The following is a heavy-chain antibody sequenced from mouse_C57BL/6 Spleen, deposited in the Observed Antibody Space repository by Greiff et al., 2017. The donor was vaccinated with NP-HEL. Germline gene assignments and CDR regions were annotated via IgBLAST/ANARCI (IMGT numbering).Heavy chain of an antibody. V-gene: IGHV1-26*01. D-gene: IGHD2-4*01. CDR1: GYTFTDYY. Sequence: EVQLQQSGPELVKPGASVKISCKASGYTFTDYYMNWVKQSHGKSLEWIGDINPNNGGTSYNQKFKGKATLTVDKSSSTAYMELRSLTSEDSAVYYCARNYDGFDYWGQGTTLTVSS. J-gene: IGHJ2*01. CDR2: INPNNGGT. CDR3: ARNYDGFDY.